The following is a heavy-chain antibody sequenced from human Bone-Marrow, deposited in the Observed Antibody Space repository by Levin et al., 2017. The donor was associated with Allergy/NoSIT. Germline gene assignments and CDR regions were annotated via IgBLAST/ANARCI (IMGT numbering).Heavy chain of an antibody. CDR1: GGSFSGYY. CDR2: INHSGST. J-gene: IGHJ6*02. CDR3: ARTTVTTRDHYYYYYGMDV. V-gene: IGHV4-34*01. D-gene: IGHD4-17*01. Sequence: SQTLSLTCAVYGGSFSGYYWSWIRQPPGKGLEWIGEINHSGSTNYNPSLKSRVTISVDTSKNQFSLKLSSVTAADTAVYYCARTTVTTRDHYYYYYGMDVWGQGTTVTVSS.